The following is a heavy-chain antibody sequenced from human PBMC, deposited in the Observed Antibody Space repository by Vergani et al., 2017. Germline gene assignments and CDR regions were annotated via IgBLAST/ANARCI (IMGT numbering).Heavy chain of an antibody. CDR2: ISSDGGST. CDR3: AGPQGTSAYYYGGFDY. CDR1: GFTFSTYA. V-gene: IGHV3-23*01. D-gene: IGHD3-22*01. J-gene: IGHJ4*02. Sequence: EVQLLESGGGLVQPGGSLRLSCAASGFTFSTYAMTWVRQAPGKGLEWVSTISSDGGSTYYADSVKGRFTISRDNSKNTPSLQMNSLTAEDTAIYYCAGPQGTSAYYYGGFDYWGQGILVIVSS.